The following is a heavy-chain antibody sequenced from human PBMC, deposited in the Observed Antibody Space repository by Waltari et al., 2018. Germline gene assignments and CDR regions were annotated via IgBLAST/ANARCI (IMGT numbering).Heavy chain of an antibody. CDR3: AAAIGSFDAFDI. CDR2: IVVGSGNT. Sequence: MQLVQSGPEVKKTGTSVKFSCQASGFTFTSSAMKGGRQARGQRLEWIGWIVVGSGNTNYAQKFQERVTITRDMSTSTAYMELSSLRSEDTAVYYCAAAIGSFDAFDIWGQGTMVTVSS. D-gene: IGHD1-26*01. J-gene: IGHJ3*02. V-gene: IGHV1-58*02. CDR1: GFTFTSSA.